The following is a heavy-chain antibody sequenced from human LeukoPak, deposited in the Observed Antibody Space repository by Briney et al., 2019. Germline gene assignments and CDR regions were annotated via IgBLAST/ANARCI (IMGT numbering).Heavy chain of an antibody. CDR2: IWYDGTNK. D-gene: IGHD5-18*01. V-gene: IGHV3-33*01. CDR3: ARDQRGFSYSKYYFDY. J-gene: IGHJ4*02. CDR1: GFSVSSYG. Sequence: PGRSLGPSLAASGFSVSSYGMHSGRQAPCERLEWVAVIWYDGTNKYYADSVKGRFTISRDNSKNTLYLQMNSLRAEDTAVYYCARDQRGFSYSKYYFDYWGQGTLVTVSS.